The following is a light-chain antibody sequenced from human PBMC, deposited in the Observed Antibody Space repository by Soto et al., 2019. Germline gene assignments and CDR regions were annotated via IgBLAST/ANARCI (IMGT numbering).Light chain of an antibody. CDR1: SSDVGGYKY. CDR3: SSYTSGNTVV. V-gene: IGLV2-14*01. J-gene: IGLJ3*02. CDR2: DVS. Sequence: QSALTQPASVSGSPGQSITISCTGTSSDVGGYKYVSWYQQHPGKAPKLMIYDVSDRPSRVSNRFSGSKSGNTASLTISGLRAEDEADYYCSSYTSGNTVVFGGGTKVTVL.